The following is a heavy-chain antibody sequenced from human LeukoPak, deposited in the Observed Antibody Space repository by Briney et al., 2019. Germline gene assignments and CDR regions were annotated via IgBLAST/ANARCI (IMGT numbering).Heavy chain of an antibody. CDR3: ASDSRPPAGPQLWAVNWFDP. Sequence: SGGSLRLSCAASGFTFSSYAMHGVGKAPGKGLEGVAVISYEASNNSYADSVNGPFTISRDNSKNTLYLQITSLRAEDTPVSFCASDSRPPAGPQLWAVNWFDPWGQVTLVTVSS. D-gene: IGHD5-18*01. CDR2: ISYEASNN. V-gene: IGHV3-30-3*01. J-gene: IGHJ5*02. CDR1: GFTFSSYA.